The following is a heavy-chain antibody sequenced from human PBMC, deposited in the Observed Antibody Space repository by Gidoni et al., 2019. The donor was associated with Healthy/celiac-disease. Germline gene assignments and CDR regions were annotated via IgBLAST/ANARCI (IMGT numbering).Heavy chain of an antibody. J-gene: IGHJ4*02. V-gene: IGHV3-64D*06. CDR3: VKESEPYSYGFATFDY. CDR1: GFPFSSYA. CDR2: ISSNGGST. D-gene: IGHD5-18*01. Sequence: EVQLVESGGGLVQPGGSLRLSCSASGFPFSSYAMHWVRQAPGKGLEYVSAISSNGGSTYYADSVKGRFTISRDNSKNTLYLQMSSLRAEDTAVYYCVKESEPYSYGFATFDYWGQGTLVTVSS.